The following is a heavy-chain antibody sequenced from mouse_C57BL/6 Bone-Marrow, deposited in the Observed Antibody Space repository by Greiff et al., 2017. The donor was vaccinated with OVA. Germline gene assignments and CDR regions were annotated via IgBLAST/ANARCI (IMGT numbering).Heavy chain of an antibody. CDR2: IDPSDSET. J-gene: IGHJ1*03. CDR1: GYTFTSYW. CDR3: ARRDYSNPHWYFDV. D-gene: IGHD2-5*01. Sequence: VQLQQSGAELVRPGSSVKLSCKASGYTFTSYWMHWVKQRPIQGLEWIGNIDPSDSETHYNQKFKDKATLTVDKSSSTAYMQLSSLTSEDSAVYYCARRDYSNPHWYFDVWGTGTTVTVSS. V-gene: IGHV1-52*01.